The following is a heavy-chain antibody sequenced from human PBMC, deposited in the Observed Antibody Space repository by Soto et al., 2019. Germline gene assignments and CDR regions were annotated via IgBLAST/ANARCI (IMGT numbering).Heavy chain of an antibody. J-gene: IGHJ5*02. V-gene: IGHV4-59*13. D-gene: IGHD3-10*01. CDR1: GGSMRNYY. CDR3: ARALWFGGNKNWFDP. Sequence: QVQLQESGPGLVKPSETLSLTCTVSGGSMRNYYWSWIRQPPGKGLEWIGYIYYSGSANHNYSLNIRVTISVDTSKHQFSLRLSSVTAADTAVYFCARALWFGGNKNWFDPWGQGTLVTVSS. CDR2: IYYSGSA.